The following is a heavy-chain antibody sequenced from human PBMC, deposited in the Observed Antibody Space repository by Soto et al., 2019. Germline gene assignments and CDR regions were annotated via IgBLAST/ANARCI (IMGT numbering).Heavy chain of an antibody. D-gene: IGHD3-9*01. J-gene: IGHJ5*02. Sequence: QVQLVQSGTEVKKPGASVKVSCKASGYTFTTYGITWVRQAPGQGLEWMGWISAYSDNTNYAQKLQDRLTMTTDTPTSTAYMELRSLGSDDTAVYYCARDADILTGYYTSGWFDPWGQGTLVTVSS. V-gene: IGHV1-18*01. CDR3: ARDADILTGYYTSGWFDP. CDR1: GYTFTTYG. CDR2: ISAYSDNT.